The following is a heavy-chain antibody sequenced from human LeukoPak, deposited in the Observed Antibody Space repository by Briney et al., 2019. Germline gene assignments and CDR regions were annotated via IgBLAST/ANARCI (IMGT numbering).Heavy chain of an antibody. V-gene: IGHV5-51*01. CDR3: ARRGEDYYFDY. J-gene: IGHJ4*02. Sequence: GASLKISCKGSGCSFTNYWIGWVRQMPGKGLEWMGIIYPGDSDTRYSPSFQGQVTISADKSINTVYLQWSSLKASDTAMYYCARRGEDYYFDYWGQGILVTVSS. D-gene: IGHD3-10*01. CDR2: IYPGDSDT. CDR1: GCSFTNYW.